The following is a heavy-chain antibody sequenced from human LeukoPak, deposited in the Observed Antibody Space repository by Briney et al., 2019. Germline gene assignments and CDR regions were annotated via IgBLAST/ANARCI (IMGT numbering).Heavy chain of an antibody. CDR2: IYHSGST. V-gene: IGHV4-38-2*02. J-gene: IGHJ4*02. D-gene: IGHD2-15*01. CDR1: GYSISSGYY. CDR3: ARLGQYCSGGSCSYYFDY. Sequence: PSETLSLTCTVSGYSISSGYYWGWIRQPPGKGLEWIGEIYHSGSTNYNPSLKSRVTISVDKSKNQFSLKLSSVTAADTAVYYCARLGQYCSGGSCSYYFDYWGQGTLVTVSS.